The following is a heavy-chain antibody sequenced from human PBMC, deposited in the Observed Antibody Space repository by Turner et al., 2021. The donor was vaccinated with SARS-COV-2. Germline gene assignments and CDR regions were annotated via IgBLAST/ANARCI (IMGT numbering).Heavy chain of an antibody. Sequence: QVQLVESGGGVVQPGRSLRLSGAASGLTFSSYGMHWVRQAPGKGLEWVAVIWYDGSNKYYTDSVKGRFTISRDNSKNTLYLQMNSLRAEDTAVYYCARDQLGVEATWFDPWGQGTLVTVSS. CDR3: ARDQLGVEATWFDP. CDR1: GLTFSSYG. J-gene: IGHJ5*02. D-gene: IGHD2-8*01. V-gene: IGHV3-33*01. CDR2: IWYDGSNK.